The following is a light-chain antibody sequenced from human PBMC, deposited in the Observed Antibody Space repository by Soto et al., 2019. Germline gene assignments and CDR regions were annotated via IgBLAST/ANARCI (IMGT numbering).Light chain of an antibody. CDR1: QSVTSSY. CDR2: GAS. V-gene: IGKV3-20*01. J-gene: IGKJ1*01. Sequence: EIVLTQSPGTLSLSPGERATLSCRASQSVTSSYLAWYQQKAGQAPRLLIYGASTRATGIPDRFSGGGSGTDFTLTIRRLEPEDFAVYYCQEYRSSRTFGQGTKV. CDR3: QEYRSSRT.